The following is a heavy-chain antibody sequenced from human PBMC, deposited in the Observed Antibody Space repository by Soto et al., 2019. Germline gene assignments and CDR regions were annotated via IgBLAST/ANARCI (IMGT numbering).Heavy chain of an antibody. CDR3: ARKLGYRSGWYPEGY. Sequence: QVQLQESGPGLVKPSGTLSLTCAVSGGSISSSNWWSWVRQPPGKGLEWIGEIYHSGSTNYNPSLKSRVTISVDKSKNQFSLKLSTVTAADTAVYYCARKLGYRSGWYPEGYWGQGTLVTVSS. J-gene: IGHJ4*02. CDR1: GGSISSSNW. CDR2: IYHSGST. D-gene: IGHD6-13*01. V-gene: IGHV4-4*02.